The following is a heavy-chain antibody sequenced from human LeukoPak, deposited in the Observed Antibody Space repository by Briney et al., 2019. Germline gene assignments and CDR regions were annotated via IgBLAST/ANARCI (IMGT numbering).Heavy chain of an antibody. V-gene: IGHV1-18*01. CDR3: AMSVVTASSDAFDI. CDR2: ISTYNGNT. J-gene: IGHJ3*02. D-gene: IGHD2-21*02. Sequence: DSVKVSCKASGYTFTSYGISWVRQAPGQGLEWMGWISTYNGNTNYAQKLQGRVTMTTDTSTSTAYMELRSLRSDDTAVYYCAMSVVTASSDAFDIWGQGTMVTVSS. CDR1: GYTFTSYG.